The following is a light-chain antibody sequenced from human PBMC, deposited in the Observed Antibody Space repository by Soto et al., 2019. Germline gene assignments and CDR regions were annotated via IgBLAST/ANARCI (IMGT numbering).Light chain of an antibody. V-gene: IGKV3-20*01. CDR2: GAS. J-gene: IGKJ1*01. CDR3: QQYNNWPWT. Sequence: VLTQSPGTLSLSPGERATISCRASQTISSSYLAWYQHKPGQAPRLLIYGASSRATGIPHRFSGSGSGTDFTLTISRLEPEDFAVYYCQQYNNWPWTFGQGTKVEIK. CDR1: QTISSSY.